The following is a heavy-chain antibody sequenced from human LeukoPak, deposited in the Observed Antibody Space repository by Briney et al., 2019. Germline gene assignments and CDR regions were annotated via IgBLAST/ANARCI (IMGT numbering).Heavy chain of an antibody. CDR1: GFSFNDYG. D-gene: IGHD2-15*01. V-gene: IGHV3-7*01. CDR2: IREDGGHT. Sequence: GGSLRLSCAASGFSFNDYGMSWVRQAPGKGLEWVANIREDGGHTNYVDSVKGRFTISRDNAKNSLFLQMDGLRVDDTAVYFCARDGRGSHNDFWGQGTLITVSS. J-gene: IGHJ4*02. CDR3: ARDGRGSHNDF.